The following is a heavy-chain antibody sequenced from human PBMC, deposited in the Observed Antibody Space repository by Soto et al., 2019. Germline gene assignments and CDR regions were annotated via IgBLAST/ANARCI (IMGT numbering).Heavy chain of an antibody. Sequence: KTSETLSLTCAVSGYSISSGYYWGWIRQPPGKGLEWIGSIYHSGSTYYNPSLKSRVTISVDTSKNQFSLKLSSVTAADTAVYYCARESAQGEYSSSGAYYGMDVWGQGTTVTVSS. D-gene: IGHD6-6*01. V-gene: IGHV4-38-2*01. J-gene: IGHJ6*02. CDR2: IYHSGST. CDR3: ARESAQGEYSSSGAYYGMDV. CDR1: GYSISSGYY.